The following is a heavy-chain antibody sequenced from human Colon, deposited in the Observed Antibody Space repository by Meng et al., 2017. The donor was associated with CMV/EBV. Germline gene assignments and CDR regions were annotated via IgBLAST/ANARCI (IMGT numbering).Heavy chain of an antibody. CDR2: INSRGNII. CDR3: ARDGRGAYFRGLGMDV. CDR1: EFSFSNYK. D-gene: IGHD2/OR15-2a*01. Sequence: GESLKISCVASEFSFSNYKMNWVRQAPGKGLEWISYINSRGNIIYYADSVKGRFTISRDNAKNSLYLQMNSLRAEDTALYYCARDGRGAYFRGLGMDVWGQGTTVTVSS. V-gene: IGHV3-48*03. J-gene: IGHJ6*02.